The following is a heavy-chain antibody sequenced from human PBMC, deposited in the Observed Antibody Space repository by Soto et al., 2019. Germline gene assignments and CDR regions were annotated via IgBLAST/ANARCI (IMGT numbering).Heavy chain of an antibody. J-gene: IGHJ3*02. CDR2: ISSSSSYI. V-gene: IGHV3-21*01. CDR3: AREEVAGLAFDI. D-gene: IGHD6-19*01. Sequence: PGGSLRLSCAASGFTFSSYSMNWVRQAPGKGLEWVSSISSSSSYIYYADSVKGRFTISRDNAKNSLYLQMNSLRAEDTAVYYCAREEVAGLAFDIWGQGTMVTVSS. CDR1: GFTFSSYS.